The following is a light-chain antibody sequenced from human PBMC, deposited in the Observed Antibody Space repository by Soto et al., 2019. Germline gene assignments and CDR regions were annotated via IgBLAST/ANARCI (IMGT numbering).Light chain of an antibody. CDR1: QSVSSN. CDR2: EAS. CDR3: QQYSSYPT. Sequence: EIVMTQSPATLSVSPGERATLSCRASQSVSSNLAWYQQKPGQSPRLLIYEASNRATGIPARFSGSGSGADFTLTISSLQSDDFATYYCQQYSSYPTVGPGTKVDIK. J-gene: IGKJ1*01. V-gene: IGKV3D-15*01.